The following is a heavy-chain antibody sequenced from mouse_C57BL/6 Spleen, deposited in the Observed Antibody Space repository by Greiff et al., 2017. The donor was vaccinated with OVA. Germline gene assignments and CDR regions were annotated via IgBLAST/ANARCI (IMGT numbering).Heavy chain of an antibody. CDR2: IDPSDSET. J-gene: IGHJ4*01. V-gene: IGHV1-52*01. Sequence: QVQLKQSGAELVRPGSSVKLSCKASGYTFPSYWMHWVKPRPIQGLEWIGNIDPSDSETHSNHKFKDKATLTVDKSSSPAYMQVSRLTSEDSAVYYCARGLRQNYAMDYWGQGTSVTVSS. CDR3: ARGLRQNYAMDY. D-gene: IGHD2-4*01. CDR1: GYTFPSYW.